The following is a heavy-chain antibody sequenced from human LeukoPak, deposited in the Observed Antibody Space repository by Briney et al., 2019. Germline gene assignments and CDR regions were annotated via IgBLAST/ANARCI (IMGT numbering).Heavy chain of an antibody. V-gene: IGHV4-31*03. CDR3: ARAPYYYDSSGYGPTNFDY. CDR2: IYYSGST. J-gene: IGHJ4*02. D-gene: IGHD3-22*01. Sequence: SETLSLTCTVSGGSISSSSYYWSWIRQHPGKGLEWIGYIYYSGSTYYNPSLKSRVTISVDTSKNQFSLKLSSVTAADTAVYYCARAPYYYDSSGYGPTNFDYWGQGTLVTVSS. CDR1: GGSISSSSYY.